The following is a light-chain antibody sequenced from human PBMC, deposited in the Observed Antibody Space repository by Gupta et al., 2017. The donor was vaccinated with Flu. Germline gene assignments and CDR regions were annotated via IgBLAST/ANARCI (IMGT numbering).Light chain of an antibody. Sequence: EIVLTQSPGTLSLSPGERGTLSCRASQSVRSSYLAWYKQKPGQAPRLLIYGASTRATGIPDRFSGSWSGTDFTLTITRLEPEDFAVYFCQQYGSSPPVTFGQGTRMEIK. CDR3: QQYGSSPPVT. V-gene: IGKV3-20*01. J-gene: IGKJ5*01. CDR1: QSVRSSY. CDR2: GAS.